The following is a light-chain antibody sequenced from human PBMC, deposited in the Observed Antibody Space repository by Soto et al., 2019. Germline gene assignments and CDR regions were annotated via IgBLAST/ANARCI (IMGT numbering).Light chain of an antibody. CDR2: GVS. J-gene: IGKJ4*02. Sequence: EIVLTQSPGTLSLSPGERATLSCRASQSVSSSYLAWYQQKPGQAPRLLIYGVSNRATSIPDRFSGSGSGTDFTLTISRLEPEDFAVYYCQHYVTSRTTFGRGTKVESK. V-gene: IGKV3-20*01. CDR1: QSVSSSY. CDR3: QHYVTSRTT.